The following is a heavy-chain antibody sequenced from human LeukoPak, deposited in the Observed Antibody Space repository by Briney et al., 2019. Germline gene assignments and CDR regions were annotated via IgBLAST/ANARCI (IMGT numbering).Heavy chain of an antibody. V-gene: IGHV1-46*01. J-gene: IGHJ6*03. CDR1: GYTFTSYY. CDR3: ARGLGGSGLPPGGYYYMDV. CDR2: IHPSGGST. Sequence: ASVKVSCKASGYTFTSYYMHWVRQAPGQGLEWMGIIHPSGGSTSYAQKFQGRVTMTRDMSTSTVYMELSSLRSEDTAVYYCARGLGGSGLPPGGYYYMDVWGKGTTVTVSS. D-gene: IGHD3-10*01.